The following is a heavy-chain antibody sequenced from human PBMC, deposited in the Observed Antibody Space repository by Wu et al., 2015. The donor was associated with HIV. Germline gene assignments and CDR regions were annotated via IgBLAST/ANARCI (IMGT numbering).Heavy chain of an antibody. CDR3: ARLQSLHGLYSNADY. Sequence: QVQMVQSGAEVKKPGASVKVSCETSGYPFIAFYINWVRQVPGQGFEWLGWINPQTGGTNYAQKFRGRVTMTSDTSISTVYMELNSLRSDDTAVYYCARLQSLHGLYSNADYWGQGTLVTVSS. CDR2: INPQTGGT. D-gene: IGHD4-11*01. V-gene: IGHV1-2*02. CDR1: GYPFIAFY. J-gene: IGHJ4*02.